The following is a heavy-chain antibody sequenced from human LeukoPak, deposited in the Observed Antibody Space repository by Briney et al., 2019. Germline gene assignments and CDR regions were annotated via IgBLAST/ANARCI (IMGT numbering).Heavy chain of an antibody. J-gene: IGHJ4*02. CDR2: ISSSSSYI. CDR3: AKDLPPQFNYYDSSGQSPYYCDY. V-gene: IGHV3-21*04. Sequence: GGSLRLSCAASGFTFSSYSMNWVRQAPGKGLEWVSSISSSSSYIYYADSVKGRFTISRDNAKNTLYLQMNSLRAEDTAVYYCAKDLPPQFNYYDSSGQSPYYCDYWGQGTLVTVSS. D-gene: IGHD3-22*01. CDR1: GFTFSSYS.